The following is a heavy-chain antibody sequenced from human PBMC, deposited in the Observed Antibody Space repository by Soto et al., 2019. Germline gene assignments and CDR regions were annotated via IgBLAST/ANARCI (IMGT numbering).Heavy chain of an antibody. CDR2: IIPIFGTA. CDR1: GGTFSSYA. CDR3: ARDGEAGGVTYYYYGMDV. D-gene: IGHD3-10*01. Sequence: QVQLVQSGAEVKKPGSSVKVSCKASGGTFSSYAISWVRQAPGQGLEWMGGIIPIFGTANYAQKFQGRVTITADESTSTAYRELSSLRSEDTAVYYCARDGEAGGVTYYYYGMDVWGQGTTVTVSS. V-gene: IGHV1-69*12. J-gene: IGHJ6*02.